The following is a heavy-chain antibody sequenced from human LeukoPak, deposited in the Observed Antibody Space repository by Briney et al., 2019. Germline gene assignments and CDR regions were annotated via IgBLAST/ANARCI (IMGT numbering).Heavy chain of an antibody. Sequence: PSETLSLTCAVYGGSFSGYYWSWIRQPPGKGLEWIGEINHSGSTNYNPSLKSRVTISVDTSKNQFSLKLSSVTAADTAVYYCARFLLKQQLVLGFDPWGQGTLVTVSS. CDR3: ARFLLKQQLVLGFDP. V-gene: IGHV4-34*01. D-gene: IGHD6-13*01. J-gene: IGHJ5*02. CDR1: GGSFSGYY. CDR2: INHSGST.